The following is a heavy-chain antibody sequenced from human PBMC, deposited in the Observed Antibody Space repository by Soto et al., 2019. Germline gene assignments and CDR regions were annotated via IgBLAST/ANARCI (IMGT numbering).Heavy chain of an antibody. V-gene: IGHV1-46*01. CDR3: ARCIQGDYYYGMDV. J-gene: IGHJ6*02. CDR2: INPSGGST. Sequence: VKVSCKACGYTFTSYYMHWVRQAPGQGLEWMGIINPSGGSTSYAQKFQGRVTMTTDTSTTTVYMELTNLRSDDTAVYYCARCIQGDYYYGMDVWGQGTTVTVSS. D-gene: IGHD5-18*01. CDR1: GYTFTSYY.